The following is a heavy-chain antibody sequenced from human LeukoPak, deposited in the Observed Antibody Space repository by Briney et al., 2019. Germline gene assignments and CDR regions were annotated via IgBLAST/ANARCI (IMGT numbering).Heavy chain of an antibody. CDR1: GFTFDDYA. V-gene: IGHV3-9*01. CDR2: ISWNSGSI. Sequence: GGSLRLSCAASGFTFDDYAMHWVRHAPGKGLEWVSGISWNSGSIAYADSVKGRFTISRDNAKNSLYLQMNSLRAEDAAVYYCATYRVVPAAISYYYGMDVWGQGTTVTVSS. D-gene: IGHD2-2*01. J-gene: IGHJ6*01. CDR3: ATYRVVPAAISYYYGMDV.